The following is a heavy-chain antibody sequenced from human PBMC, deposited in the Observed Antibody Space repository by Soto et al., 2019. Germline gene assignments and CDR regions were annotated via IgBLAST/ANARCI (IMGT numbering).Heavy chain of an antibody. V-gene: IGHV3-11*06. Sequence: VQLVESGGALVKPGGSLRLSCVGSDFSLSGSYMSWVRQAPGKGLEWLSFISMSGSYKTYAASVEGRFTISRDNVKNILYLQMDSLRAEDTAAYYCASRGHCSNGQCHPFDSWGQGTQVTVSS. D-gene: IGHD2-8*01. CDR3: ASRGHCSNGQCHPFDS. CDR1: DFSLSGSY. J-gene: IGHJ4*02. CDR2: ISMSGSYK.